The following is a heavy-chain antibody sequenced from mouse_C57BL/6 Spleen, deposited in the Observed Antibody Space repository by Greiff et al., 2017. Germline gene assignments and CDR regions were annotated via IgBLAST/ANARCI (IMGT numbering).Heavy chain of an antibody. V-gene: IGHV3-6*01. D-gene: IGHD1-1*01. CDR2: ISYDGSN. CDR1: GYSITSGYY. CDR3: ARGAIDYYGSSWYFDV. Sequence: EVKLQESGPGLVKPSQSLSLTCSVTGYSITSGYYWNWIRQFPGNKLEWMGYISYDGSNNYNPSLKNRISITRDTSTNQFFLKLNSVTTEDTATYYCARGAIDYYGSSWYFDVWGTGTTVTVSS. J-gene: IGHJ1*03.